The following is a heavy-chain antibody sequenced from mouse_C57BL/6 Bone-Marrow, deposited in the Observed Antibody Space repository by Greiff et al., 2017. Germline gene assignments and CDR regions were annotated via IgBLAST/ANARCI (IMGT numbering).Heavy chain of an antibody. Sequence: EVQGVESGGGLVQPGGSLKLSCAASGFTFSDYYMYWVRQTPEKRLEWVAYISNGGGSTYYPDTVKGRFTISRDNAKNTLYLQMSRLKSEDTAMYYCARRIHGAMDYWGQGTSVTVSS. CDR2: ISNGGGST. CDR3: ARRIHGAMDY. CDR1: GFTFSDYY. J-gene: IGHJ4*01. V-gene: IGHV5-12*01.